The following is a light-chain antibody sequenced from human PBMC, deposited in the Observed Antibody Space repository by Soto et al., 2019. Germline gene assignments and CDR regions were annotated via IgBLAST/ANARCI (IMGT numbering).Light chain of an antibody. CDR1: SSDVGGYNY. CDR2: DVS. J-gene: IGLJ1*01. CDR3: CTYAGSYTPLYV. V-gene: IGLV2-11*01. Sequence: QSVLTQPRSVSGSPGQSVTISCIGTSSDVGGYNYVSWYQQHPGKAPKLMIYDVSKRPSGVPDRFSGSKSGNTASLTISGLQAEDEADYYCCTYAGSYTPLYVFGTGTKVTVL.